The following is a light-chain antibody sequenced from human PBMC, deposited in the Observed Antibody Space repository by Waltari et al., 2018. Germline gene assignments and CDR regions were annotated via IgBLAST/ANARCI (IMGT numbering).Light chain of an antibody. J-gene: IGKJ2*03. V-gene: IGKV1-39*01. Sequence: DIQMTQSPSSLSASVGDRVTITCRASQSISSYLNWYQQKPGKAPKLLIYAAPSLQSGVPSRFSGSGSGTDFTLTISSLQPEDFATYYCQQSYSTPYSFGQ. CDR1: QSISSY. CDR3: QQSYSTPYS. CDR2: AAP.